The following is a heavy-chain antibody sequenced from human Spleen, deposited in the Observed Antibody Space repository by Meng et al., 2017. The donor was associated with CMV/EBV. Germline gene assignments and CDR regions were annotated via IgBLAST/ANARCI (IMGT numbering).Heavy chain of an antibody. CDR2: VQYRGST. CDR3: ARQGYSYGLELDS. Sequence: CGASSSGGGYYWGWVRQRRGKGLEWIGYVQYRGSTSCNPSLKSRLTMSVGSSKNQFSLKLNSVTAADTAVFYGARQGYSYGLELDSWGQGALVTVSS. CDR1: GASSSGGGYY. V-gene: IGHV4-31*02. D-gene: IGHD5-18*01. J-gene: IGHJ4*02.